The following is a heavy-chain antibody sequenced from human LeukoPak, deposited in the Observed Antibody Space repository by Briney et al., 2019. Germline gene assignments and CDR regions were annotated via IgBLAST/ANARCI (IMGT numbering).Heavy chain of an antibody. CDR3: ARRDPNSGTTFDY. CDR2: IRYSGST. V-gene: IGHV4-61*01. D-gene: IGHD1-26*01. CDR1: GGSISSSSYY. J-gene: IGHJ4*02. Sequence: SETLSLTCTVSGGSISSSSYYWSWIRQPPGKGLEWIGYIRYSGSTNYNPSLKSRVTTSVDTSKNQFSLKLSSVTAADTAVYYCARRDPNSGTTFDYWGQGTLVAVSS.